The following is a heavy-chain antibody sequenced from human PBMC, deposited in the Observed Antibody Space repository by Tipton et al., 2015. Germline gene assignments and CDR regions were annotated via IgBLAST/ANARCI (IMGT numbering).Heavy chain of an antibody. CDR2: INHSGNT. Sequence: TLSLTCTVSGGSVSSGSYYWNWIRQPPGKGLEWIGEINHSGNTKYNPSFKSRVNISVDASKNHFSLKMKSVTAADTAVYYCARGRRIIRYFDEWGQGSLVTVSS. CDR1: GGSVSSGSYY. V-gene: IGHV4-39*02. D-gene: IGHD3-9*01. J-gene: IGHJ4*02. CDR3: ARGRRIIRYFDE.